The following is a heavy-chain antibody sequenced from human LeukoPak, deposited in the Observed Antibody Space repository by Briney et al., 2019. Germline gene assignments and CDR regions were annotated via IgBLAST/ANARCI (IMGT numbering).Heavy chain of an antibody. CDR2: ISSSSSYI. CDR1: GFTFSSYA. D-gene: IGHD5-12*01. Sequence: GGSLRLSCAASGFTFSSYAVSWVRQAPGKGPEWVSSISSSSSYIYYADSVKGRFTISRDNAKNSLYLQMNSLRAEDTAVYYCARGLDYYMDVWGKGTTVTVSS. J-gene: IGHJ6*03. CDR3: ARGLDYYMDV. V-gene: IGHV3-21*01.